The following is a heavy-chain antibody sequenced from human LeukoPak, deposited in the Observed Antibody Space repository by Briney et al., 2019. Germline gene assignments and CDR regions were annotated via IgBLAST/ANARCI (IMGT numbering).Heavy chain of an antibody. V-gene: IGHV3-15*01. CDR1: GFTFSNAW. CDR3: TARVYYDYVWGSYRYTPFDY. CDR2: IKSKTDGGTT. D-gene: IGHD3-16*02. Sequence: PGGSLRLSCAASGFTFSNAWMSWVRQAPGKGLEWVGRIKSKTDGGTTDYAAPVKGRFTISRDDSKNTLYPQMNSLKTEDTAVYYCTARVYYDYVWGSYRYTPFDYWGQGTLVTVSS. J-gene: IGHJ4*02.